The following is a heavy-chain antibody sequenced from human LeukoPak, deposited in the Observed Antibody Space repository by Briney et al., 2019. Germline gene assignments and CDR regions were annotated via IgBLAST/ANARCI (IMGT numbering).Heavy chain of an antibody. V-gene: IGHV3-7*01. Sequence: GGSLRLSCAVSGFTFSDFWMTWIRQAPGKGLEWVANIHEHGAEKYYVDSVKGRFTISRDNAKNSVILQMNGLRAEDSAVYYCAKYGLGSHTSFDYWGQGVLVTVSS. CDR2: IHEHGAEK. CDR1: GFTFSDFW. J-gene: IGHJ4*02. CDR3: AKYGLGSHTSFDY. D-gene: IGHD3-10*01.